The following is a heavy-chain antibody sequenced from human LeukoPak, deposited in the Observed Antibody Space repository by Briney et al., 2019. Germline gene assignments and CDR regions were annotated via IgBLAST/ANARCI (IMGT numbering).Heavy chain of an antibody. CDR1: GGSFSGYY. CDR2: INHSGST. V-gene: IGHV4-34*01. D-gene: IGHD2-15*01. CDR3: ARGGAGYCSGGGCQTFDY. J-gene: IGHJ4*02. Sequence: PSETLSLTCAVYGGSFSGYYWSWIRQPPGKGLEWIGEINHSGSTNYNPSLKSRVTISVDTSKNQFSLKLSSVTAADTAVYYCARGGAGYCSGGGCQTFDYWGQGTLVTVSS.